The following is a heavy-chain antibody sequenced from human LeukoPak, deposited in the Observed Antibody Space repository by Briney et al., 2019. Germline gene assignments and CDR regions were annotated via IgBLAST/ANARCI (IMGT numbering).Heavy chain of an antibody. V-gene: IGHV3-23*01. D-gene: IGHD3-22*01. Sequence: PGGSLRLSCAASGFTLSTYAVSWVRQAPGEGLEWVSAIGGSGGTTYYADSVKGRFTISRDNSKNTLYLQMNSLRAEDTAVYYCAKRDSSGYYYFDYWGQGTLVTVSS. CDR1: GFTLSTYA. CDR3: AKRDSSGYYYFDY. CDR2: IGGSGGTT. J-gene: IGHJ4*02.